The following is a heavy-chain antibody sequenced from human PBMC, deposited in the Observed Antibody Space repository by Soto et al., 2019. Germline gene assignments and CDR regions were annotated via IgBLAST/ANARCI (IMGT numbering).Heavy chain of an antibody. CDR1: GGSFSGYY. Sequence: PSETLSLTCAVYGGSFSGYYWSWIRQPPGKGLEWIGEINHSGSTNYNPSLKSRVTISVDTSKNQFSLKLSSVTATDTAVYYCARGNSTKSRSRAYYGMDVWGQGTTVTVSS. J-gene: IGHJ6*02. V-gene: IGHV4-34*01. CDR2: INHSGST. CDR3: ARGNSTKSRSRAYYGMDV. D-gene: IGHD3-10*01.